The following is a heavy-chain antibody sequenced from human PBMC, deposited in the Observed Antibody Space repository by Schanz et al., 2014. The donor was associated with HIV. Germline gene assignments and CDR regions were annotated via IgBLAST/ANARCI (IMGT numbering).Heavy chain of an antibody. CDR2: IKSKTDGGTT. V-gene: IGHV3-15*02. D-gene: IGHD3-3*01. Sequence: EVQLVESGGALVKPGGSLRLSCTASGLTFTNAYMSWVRQAPGKGLEWVGLIKSKTDGGTTDYAAPVKGRFTISRDDSKNTLYLQMNSLKTEDTAVYYCTTRRVLGVNLDVWGQGTTVTVSS. CDR3: TTRRVLGVNLDV. J-gene: IGHJ6*02. CDR1: GLTFTNAY.